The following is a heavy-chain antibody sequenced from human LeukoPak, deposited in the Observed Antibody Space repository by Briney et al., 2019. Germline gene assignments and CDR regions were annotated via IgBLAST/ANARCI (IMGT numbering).Heavy chain of an antibody. CDR2: ISASGST. Sequence: PSETLSLTCTVSNGSISIYYWSWVRQPAGKGLEWIGRISASGSTNYNPSLKGRVTMLVDTSKNQFSLKLSSVTAADTAVYYCAREITVTRPFDYWGQGTLVTVSS. D-gene: IGHD4-17*01. CDR3: AREITVTRPFDY. J-gene: IGHJ4*02. V-gene: IGHV4-4*07. CDR1: NGSISIYY.